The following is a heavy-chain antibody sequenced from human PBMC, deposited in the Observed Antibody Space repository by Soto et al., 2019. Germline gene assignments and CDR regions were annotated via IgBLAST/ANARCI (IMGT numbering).Heavy chain of an antibody. D-gene: IGHD2-2*01. CDR3: ARGVENIVVVLDVFGYYGMDV. Sequence: QVQLVQSGAEVKKPGASVKVSCKASGYSFTSYAIYWVRQAPGQRLEWMGWINAGNGNTKYSQKLQGRVTFTGDTSASTAHMVLSSLRSEDTAVYFCARGVENIVVVLDVFGYYGMDVWGQGTTVTVSS. J-gene: IGHJ6*02. CDR1: GYSFTSYA. V-gene: IGHV1-3*01. CDR2: INAGNGNT.